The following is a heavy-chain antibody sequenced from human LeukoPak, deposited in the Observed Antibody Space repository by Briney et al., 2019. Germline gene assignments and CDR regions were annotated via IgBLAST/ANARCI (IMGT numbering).Heavy chain of an antibody. CDR3: ASLRAYGHPEAIFGVVPQGQYDY. CDR2: INHSGST. D-gene: IGHD3-3*01. V-gene: IGHV4-39*07. Sequence: SETLSLTCTVSGGSISSSSYYWGWIRQPSGKGLEWIGEINHSGSTNYNPSLKSRVTISVDTSKNQFSLKLSSVTAADTAVYYCASLRAYGHPEAIFGVVPQGQYDYWGQGTLVTVSS. CDR1: GGSISSSSYY. J-gene: IGHJ4*02.